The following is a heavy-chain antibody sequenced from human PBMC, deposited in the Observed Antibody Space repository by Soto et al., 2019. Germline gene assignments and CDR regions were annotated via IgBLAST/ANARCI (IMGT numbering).Heavy chain of an antibody. CDR2: INPNSGGT. CDR3: ARFTMVRGVTPNEPEYYYYGMDV. V-gene: IGHV1-2*04. CDR1: GYTFTGYY. J-gene: IGHJ6*02. D-gene: IGHD3-10*01. Sequence: ASVKVSCKASGYTFTGYYMHWVRQAPGQGLEWMGWINPNSGGTNYAQKFQGWVTMTRDTSISTAYMELSRLRSDDTAVYYCARFTMVRGVTPNEPEYYYYGMDVWGQGTTVTVSS.